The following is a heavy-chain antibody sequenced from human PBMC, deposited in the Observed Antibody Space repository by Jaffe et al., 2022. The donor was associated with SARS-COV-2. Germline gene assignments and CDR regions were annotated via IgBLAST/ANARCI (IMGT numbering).Heavy chain of an antibody. CDR2: IFYRGTT. J-gene: IGHJ4*02. D-gene: IGHD6-19*01. V-gene: IGHV4-39*01. CDR1: GGSISSDFYY. Sequence: QLQLQESGPGLVKPSETLSLTCTVSGGSISSDFYYWGWIRQPPGKGLEWIGNIFYRGTTYDNPSLRSRVSISVDTSRNQFSLKLSSVTAADTAVYYCARHGLTGWAIDYWGQGSLVTVSS. CDR3: ARHGLTGWAIDY.